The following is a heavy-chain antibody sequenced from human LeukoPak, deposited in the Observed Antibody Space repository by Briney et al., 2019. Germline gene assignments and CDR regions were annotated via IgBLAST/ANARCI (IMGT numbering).Heavy chain of an antibody. Sequence: GGSLRLSCAASGFTLSRYAMHWVPHAPGKGLEYVSAISSKGGSTYYANSVKGRFTISRDNSKNTLYLQMGSLRAEDMAVYYCARVGYTSYYCYGMDVWGQGTTVTVSS. CDR3: ARVGYTSYYCYGMDV. D-gene: IGHD6-13*01. CDR1: GFTLSRYA. V-gene: IGHV3-64*01. J-gene: IGHJ6*02. CDR2: ISSKGGST.